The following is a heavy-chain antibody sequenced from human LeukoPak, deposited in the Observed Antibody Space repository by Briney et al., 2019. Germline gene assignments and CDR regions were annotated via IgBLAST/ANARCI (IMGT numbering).Heavy chain of an antibody. J-gene: IGHJ3*02. CDR3: ARDKVELSGSYYLHRAFDI. D-gene: IGHD1-26*01. CDR2: IIPIFGTA. CDR1: GGTFSSYA. Sequence: SVKVSCKASGGTFSSYAISWVRQAPGQGLEWMGGIIPIFGTANYAQKFQGRVTITTDESTSTAYMELSSLRSEDAAVYYCARDKVELSGSYYLHRAFDIWGQGTMVTVSS. V-gene: IGHV1-69*05.